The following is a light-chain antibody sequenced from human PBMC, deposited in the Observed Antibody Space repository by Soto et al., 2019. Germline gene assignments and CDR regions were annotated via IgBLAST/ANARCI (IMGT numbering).Light chain of an antibody. CDR1: SSDVGLYKY. J-gene: IGLJ3*02. V-gene: IGLV2-14*03. CDR3: MSPTTSATWV. Sequence: QSVLTQPASVSGSPGQSITISCTATSSDVGLYKYVSWYQQHPGKAPKLIIYDVTNRPSGVSSRFSGSKSGNTASLTISGLLPEDEADYYCMSPTTSATWVFGGGTKLTVL. CDR2: DVT.